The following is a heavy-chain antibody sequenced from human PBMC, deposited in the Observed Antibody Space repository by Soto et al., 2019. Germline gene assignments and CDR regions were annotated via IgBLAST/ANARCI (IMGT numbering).Heavy chain of an antibody. V-gene: IGHV1-8*01. CDR1: GYPFTSYH. CDR3: ARGRFISKGYDSGWDIAH. J-gene: IGHJ5*02. D-gene: IGHD6-19*01. Sequence: QVQLVQSGAEVKKPGASVKVSCKPSGYPFTSYHVKWVRQAPGQGLEWMGWMNPDSGSTDYALKFQGRLTMTRNTSMSTAYLELRSLTSADTAIYYCARGRFISKGYDSGWDIAHWCQGTQVIVSS. CDR2: MNPDSGST.